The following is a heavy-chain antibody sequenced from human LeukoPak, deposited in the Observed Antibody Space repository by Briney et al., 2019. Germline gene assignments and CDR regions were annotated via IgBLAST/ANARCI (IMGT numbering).Heavy chain of an antibody. CDR2: IYYSGST. V-gene: IGHV4-59*01. CDR3: ARWVFCSSTRCTDAFDI. CDR1: GGSISSYY. J-gene: IGHJ3*02. Sequence: SEXXSLTCTVSGGSISSYYWSWLGQPPGKGLEWIGYIYYSGSTNYNPSLRSRGTISVETSKNQCSRRLSSVTAADTAVYYCARWVFCSSTRCTDAFDIWGQGTMVTVSS. D-gene: IGHD2-2*01.